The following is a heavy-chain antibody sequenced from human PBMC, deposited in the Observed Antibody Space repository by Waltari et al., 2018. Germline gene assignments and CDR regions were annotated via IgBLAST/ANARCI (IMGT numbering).Heavy chain of an antibody. V-gene: IGHV4-34*01. CDR2: INHSGDT. CDR3: ARLWATLRFLEWLTEVDRFDV. CDR1: GGSFSAYY. D-gene: IGHD3-3*01. Sequence: QVQLQQWGPGLLKPSETLSLTCGIFGGSFSAYYSSWIRQSPGKGLEWIGEINHSGDTNYNPSRKRRLTRSADTSKNHFSLKLTSVTAADTGVYFCARLWATLRFLEWLTEVDRFDVWGPGTMVTVSS. J-gene: IGHJ3*01.